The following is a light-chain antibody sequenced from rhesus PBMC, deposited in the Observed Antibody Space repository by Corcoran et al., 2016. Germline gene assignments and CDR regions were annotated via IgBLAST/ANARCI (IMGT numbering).Light chain of an antibody. CDR1: QDFYNY. CDR3: QQHQKLPVT. V-gene: IGKV1-66*01. CDR2: SVS. J-gene: IGKJ4*01. Sequence: DIQMTQSPSSLSASVGDRVTITCRASQDFYNYLNWYQQKPGEAPRPLIYSVSSLATRVPSRFSGSRSGTDYTLTMSSLQPEDIATYYCQQHQKLPVTFGGGTKVEL.